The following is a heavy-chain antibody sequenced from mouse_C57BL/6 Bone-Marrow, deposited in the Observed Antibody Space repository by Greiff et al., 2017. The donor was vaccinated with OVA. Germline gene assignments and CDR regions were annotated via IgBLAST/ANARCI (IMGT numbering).Heavy chain of an antibody. CDR2: IYPGDGDT. J-gene: IGHJ4*01. CDR3: ARHYYGSSPYAMDY. D-gene: IGHD1-1*01. Sequence: VQLQQSGAELVKPGASVKISCKASGYAFSSYWMNWVKQRPGKGLEWIGQIYPGDGDTNYNGKFKGKATLTADKSSSTAYMQLSSLTSEDSAVYFCARHYYGSSPYAMDYWGQGTSVTVSS. V-gene: IGHV1-80*01. CDR1: GYAFSSYW.